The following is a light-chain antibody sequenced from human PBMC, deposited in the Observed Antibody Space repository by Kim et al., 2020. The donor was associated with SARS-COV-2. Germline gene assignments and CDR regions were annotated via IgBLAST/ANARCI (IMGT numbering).Light chain of an antibody. V-gene: IGKV1-39*01. J-gene: IGKJ2*01. CDR3: QQSYGTPYT. Sequence: SASVGDRVTITCRASQDINNYLNWYQQKPGKAHKLLITAASSLRSGVPSRFSGSGFGTDFTLTISSLQPEDFITYYCQQSYGTPYTFGQGTKL. CDR1: QDINNY. CDR2: AAS.